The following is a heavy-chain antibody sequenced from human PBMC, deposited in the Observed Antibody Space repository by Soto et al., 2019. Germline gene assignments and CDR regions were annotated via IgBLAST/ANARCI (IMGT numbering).Heavy chain of an antibody. J-gene: IGHJ6*03. Sequence: EVQVVESGGNLVQPGRSLRLSCTSSGFTFDDYAMHWVRQAPGKGLEWVSGIDWNNIVIDYGESVEGRFTVSRDNAKKTLYLQLNSLRPEDTALYYWARATLGDQYYMDAWGKGTTVTVSS. CDR3: ARATLGDQYYMDA. V-gene: IGHV3-9*01. D-gene: IGHD3-16*01. CDR1: GFTFDDYA. CDR2: IDWNNIVI.